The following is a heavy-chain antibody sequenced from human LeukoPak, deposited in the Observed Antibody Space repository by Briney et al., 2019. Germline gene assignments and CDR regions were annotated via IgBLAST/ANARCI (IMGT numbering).Heavy chain of an antibody. CDR3: PRSTRPGRLYMDV. J-gene: IGHJ6*03. CDR1: GYTFTSYD. V-gene: IGHV1-8*01. CDR2: MNPKSGNT. D-gene: IGHD2-8*02. Sequence: GASVTVSCKASGYTFTSYDINWVRQAAGEGLEWMGWMNPKSGNTVYAQTLQGRVTITRNTSISTPYMELSSLRSEDTAVYYCPRSTRPGRLYMDVWGKGTTVTVSS.